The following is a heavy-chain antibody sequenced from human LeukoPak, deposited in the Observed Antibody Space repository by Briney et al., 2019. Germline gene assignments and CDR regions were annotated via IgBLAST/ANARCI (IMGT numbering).Heavy chain of an antibody. V-gene: IGHV4-39*07. CDR1: GGYIRSSSHY. D-gene: IGHD4-17*01. CDR3: ARDRSTVPNFDY. CDR2: IHYSGST. J-gene: IGHJ4*02. Sequence: PSETLSLTCTVSGGYIRSSSHYWGWIRQPPGRGLEWIGSIHYSGSTYYNPSLKSRVTISVDTPKNQFSLRLSSVTAADTAVYYCARDRSTVPNFDYWGQGTLVTVSS.